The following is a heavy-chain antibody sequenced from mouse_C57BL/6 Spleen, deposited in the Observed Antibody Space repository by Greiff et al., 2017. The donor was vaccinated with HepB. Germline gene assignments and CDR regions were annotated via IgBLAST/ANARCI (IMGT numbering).Heavy chain of an antibody. J-gene: IGHJ3*01. Sequence: EVKVEESGGGLVKPGGSLKLSCAASGFTFSDYGMHWVRQAPEKGLEWVAYISSGSSTIYYADTVKGRFTISRDNAKNTLFLQMTSLRSEDTAMYYCAVPSTGTWAYWGQGTLVTVSA. CDR1: GFTFSDYG. CDR2: ISSGSSTI. D-gene: IGHD4-1*02. V-gene: IGHV5-17*01. CDR3: AVPSTGTWAY.